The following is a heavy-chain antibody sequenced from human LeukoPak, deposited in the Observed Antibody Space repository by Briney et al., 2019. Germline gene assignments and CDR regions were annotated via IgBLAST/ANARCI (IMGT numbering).Heavy chain of an antibody. V-gene: IGHV4-30-4*01. J-gene: IGHJ4*02. Sequence: SETLSLTCTVSGGPISSGDYYWSWIRQPPGKGLQWIGYIYYSGSTYYNPSLKSRVTISVDTSKNQFSLKLRSVTAADTAVYYCVRGGYYYGPSDWGQGTLVTVSS. CDR3: VRGGYYYGPSD. D-gene: IGHD3-10*01. CDR2: IYYSGST. CDR1: GGPISSGDYY.